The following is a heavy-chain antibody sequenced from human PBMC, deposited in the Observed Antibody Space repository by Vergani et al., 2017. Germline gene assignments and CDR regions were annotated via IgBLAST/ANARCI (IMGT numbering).Heavy chain of an antibody. CDR3: AREPPALLYYYGMDV. CDR1: GFTFSSYW. J-gene: IGHJ6*02. Sequence: EVQLVESGGGLVQPGGSLRLSCAASGFTFSSYWMSWVRQAPWKGLEWVANIKQDGSEKYYVDSVKGRFTISRDNAKNSLYLQMNSLRAEDTAVYYCAREPPALLYYYGMDVWGQGTTVTVSS. CDR2: IKQDGSEK. V-gene: IGHV3-7*01.